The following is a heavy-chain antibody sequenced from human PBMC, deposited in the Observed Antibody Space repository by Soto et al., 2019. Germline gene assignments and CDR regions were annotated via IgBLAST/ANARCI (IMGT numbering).Heavy chain of an antibody. CDR1: GGTFSSYA. D-gene: IGHD2-8*01. Sequence: QVQLVQSGAEVKKPGSSVKVSCKASGGTFSSYAISWVRQAPGQGLEWMGGIIPIFGTANYAQKFQGRVTITADESTSTAYMELSSLRSEDTAVYYCAREGTYCTNGVCYTIRWFDPWGQGTLVTVSS. J-gene: IGHJ5*02. CDR3: AREGTYCTNGVCYTIRWFDP. V-gene: IGHV1-69*12. CDR2: IIPIFGTA.